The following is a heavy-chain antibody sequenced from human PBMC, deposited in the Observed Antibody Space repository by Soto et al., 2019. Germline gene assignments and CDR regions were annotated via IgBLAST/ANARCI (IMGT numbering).Heavy chain of an antibody. Sequence: GGSLRLSCAASGSIFTGYGMHCVRQAPGKGLEWVAVIWFDGSNKYYADSVKGRFTISRDNSKNMLYLQMNSLRAEDTAVYYCAKDSYPLGNWFDPWGQGTLVTVSS. CDR1: GSIFTGYG. CDR2: IWFDGSNK. J-gene: IGHJ5*02. CDR3: AKDSYPLGNWFDP. D-gene: IGHD2-2*01. V-gene: IGHV3-33*06.